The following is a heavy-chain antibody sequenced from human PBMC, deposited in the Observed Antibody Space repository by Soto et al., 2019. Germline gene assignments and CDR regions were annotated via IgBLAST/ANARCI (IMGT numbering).Heavy chain of an antibody. CDR2: INPNNGNT. CDR3: ARVPGRYCSSTRCYTGASYYYYGMDV. D-gene: IGHD2-2*02. V-gene: IGHV1-18*04. J-gene: IGHJ6*02. CDR1: GYIFTDYY. Sequence: GASVKVSCKASGYIFTDYYMHWVRQAPGQELGWMGRINPNNGNTNYAQKLQGRVTMTTDTSTSTAYMELRSLRSDDTAVYYCARVPGRYCSSTRCYTGASYYYYGMDVWGQGTTVTVSS.